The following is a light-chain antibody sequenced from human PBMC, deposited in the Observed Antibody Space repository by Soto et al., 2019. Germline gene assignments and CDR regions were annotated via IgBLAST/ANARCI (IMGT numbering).Light chain of an antibody. CDR1: HAITNN. Sequence: DIHLTQSPSSLSASVGDRVTITCRASHAITNNLAWYQQKPGNPPRLLIYEESTLHSGVPSRFSGRKVGTQFILTIDSLQPEDFATYYCQQVKSYPRTFGGGTKVDI. CDR3: QQVKSYPRT. V-gene: IGKV1-9*01. CDR2: EES. J-gene: IGKJ4*01.